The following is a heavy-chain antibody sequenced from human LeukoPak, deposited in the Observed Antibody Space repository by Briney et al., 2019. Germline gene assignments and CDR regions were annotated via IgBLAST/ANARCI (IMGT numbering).Heavy chain of an antibody. CDR3: AKDHLYGSSGWYGAQERAPRYFDY. CDR1: GFTFSSYC. J-gene: IGHJ4*02. V-gene: IGHV3-7*03. D-gene: IGHD6-19*01. CDR2: INHNGNVN. Sequence: PGGSLRLSCVASGFTFSSYCMNWARQAPGKGLEWVASINHNGNVNYYANSVKGRFTIPRDNSKNTLYLQMNSLRAEDTAVYYCAKDHLYGSSGWYGAQERAPRYFDYWGQGTLVTVSS.